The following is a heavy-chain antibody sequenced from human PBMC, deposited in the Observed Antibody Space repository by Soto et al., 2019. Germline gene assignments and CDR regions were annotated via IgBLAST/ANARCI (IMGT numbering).Heavy chain of an antibody. CDR1: GFSLSTSGVG. D-gene: IGHD1-1*01. CDR3: AQVQLERGAGNNYYGMDV. V-gene: IGHV2-5*02. J-gene: IGHJ6*02. CDR2: IYWDDDK. Sequence: QITLKESGPTLVKPTQTLTLTCTFSGFSLSTSGVGVGWIRQPPGKALEWLALIYWDDDKRYSPCLKIRLTITKDTSKNQVVLTMTNMDPVDTATYYCAQVQLERGAGNNYYGMDVWGQGTTVTVSS.